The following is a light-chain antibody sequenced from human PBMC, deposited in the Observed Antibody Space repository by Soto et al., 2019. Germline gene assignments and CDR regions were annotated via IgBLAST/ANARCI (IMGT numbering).Light chain of an antibody. J-gene: IGLJ1*01. Sequence: QSLLNQPACVSGSPGQSITISCTGTSSDVGGYNYVSWYQQHPGKAPKLMIYEVSNRPSGVSNRFSGSKSGNTASLTISGLQAEDEADYYCRSYTSSSTYVFGTGTKVTVL. CDR3: RSYTSSSTYV. CDR1: SSDVGGYNY. V-gene: IGLV2-14*01. CDR2: EVS.